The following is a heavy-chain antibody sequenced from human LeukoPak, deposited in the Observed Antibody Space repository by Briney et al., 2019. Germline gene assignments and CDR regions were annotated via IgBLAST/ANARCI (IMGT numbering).Heavy chain of an antibody. CDR1: GGSFSGYY. Sequence: SETLSLTCAVYGGSFSGYYWSWIRQPPGKGLEWIREINHSGSTNYNPSLKSRVTISVDTSKNQFSLKLSSVTAADTAVYYCARGRLRYFDWLCDAFDIWGQGTMVTVSS. D-gene: IGHD3-9*01. J-gene: IGHJ3*02. V-gene: IGHV4-34*01. CDR3: ARGRLRYFDWLCDAFDI. CDR2: INHSGST.